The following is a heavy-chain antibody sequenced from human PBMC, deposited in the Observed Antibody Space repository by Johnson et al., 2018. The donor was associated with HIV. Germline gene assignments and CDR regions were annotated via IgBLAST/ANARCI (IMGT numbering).Heavy chain of an antibody. CDR1: GFTFSSYG. D-gene: IGHD4-23*01. CDR3: AKSGPRGGNPDDAFDI. J-gene: IGHJ3*02. Sequence: QVLLVESGGGVVQPGGSLRLSCAASGFTFSSYGMHWVRQAPGKGLEWVAFIRYDGSNKYYADSVKGRFTISRDNSKNTLYLQMNSLRAEDTAVYFCAKSGPRGGNPDDAFDIWGQGTMVTVSS. CDR2: IRYDGSNK. V-gene: IGHV3-30*02.